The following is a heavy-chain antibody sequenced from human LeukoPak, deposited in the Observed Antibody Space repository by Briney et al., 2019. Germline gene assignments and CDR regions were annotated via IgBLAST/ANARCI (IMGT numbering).Heavy chain of an antibody. V-gene: IGHV3-23*01. D-gene: IGHD3-3*01. CDR1: GFTFSSYA. CDR2: ISSSGGST. Sequence: GGPLRLSCAASGFTFSSYAMSWVRQAPGKGLEWVSAISSSGGSTYYADSVKGRFTISRDNSKDTLYLQMNSLRAEDTAVYYCAKDLPLRFLFGFDYWGQGTLVTVSS. CDR3: AKDLPLRFLFGFDY. J-gene: IGHJ4*02.